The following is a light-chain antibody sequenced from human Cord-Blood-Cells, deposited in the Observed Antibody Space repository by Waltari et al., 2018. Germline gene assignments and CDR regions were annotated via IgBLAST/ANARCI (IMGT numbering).Light chain of an antibody. Sequence: EILMTQSPATLSVSPGKRATLSCKASQSVSSNLAWYQQKPGQAPRLLIYGASTRATGSPARFSCSGSGTEFTLTISSLQSEDFAVYYCQQYNNWPFTFGPGTKVDIK. CDR2: GAS. CDR1: QSVSSN. V-gene: IGKV3-15*01. J-gene: IGKJ3*01. CDR3: QQYNNWPFT.